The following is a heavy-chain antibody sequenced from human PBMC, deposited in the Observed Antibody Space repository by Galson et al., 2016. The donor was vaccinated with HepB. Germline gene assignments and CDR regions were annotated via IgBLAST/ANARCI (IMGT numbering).Heavy chain of an antibody. CDR3: ARHLGYCSSSSCYGDYYGMDV. J-gene: IGHJ6*02. D-gene: IGHD2-2*01. CDR2: TSPYNGHT. CDR1: GYPFMDFG. Sequence: SVKVSCKASGYPFMDFGVNWVRQAPGQGLEWMGGTSPYNGHTTYAQKFQDRVTLTIDTSTTTAYMELRSLRSDDTAVYFCARHLGYCSSSSCYGDYYGMDVWGQGTTVTVSS. V-gene: IGHV1-18*01.